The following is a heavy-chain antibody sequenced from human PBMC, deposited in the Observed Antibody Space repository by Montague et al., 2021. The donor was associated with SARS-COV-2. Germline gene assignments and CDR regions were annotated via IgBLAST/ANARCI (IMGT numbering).Heavy chain of an antibody. CDR3: ARGINSAGSYYYHLDV. J-gene: IGHJ6*02. Sequence: SETLSLTCNVAGGSMSGYNWRWIRQHPGKGLQWIGSMYNSENTSYNPSLKSRVTISVDTSKKQFSLRLSSVTAADTAVYFCARGINSAGSYYYHLDVWGQGTTVTVSS. CDR2: MYNSENT. V-gene: IGHV4-59*01. CDR1: GGSMSGYN. D-gene: IGHD2-21*01.